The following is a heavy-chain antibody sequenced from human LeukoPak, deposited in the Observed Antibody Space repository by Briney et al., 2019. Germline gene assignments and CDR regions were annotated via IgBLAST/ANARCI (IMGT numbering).Heavy chain of an antibody. CDR3: AKDLYYYDSSGYYRLDY. CDR1: GFTFSSYG. Sequence: GGSLRLSCAASGFTFSSYGMHWVRQAPGKGLEWVAFIRYDGSNKYYADSVKGRFTISRDNSKNTLYLQMNSLRAEDTAVYYCAKDLYYYDSSGYYRLDYWGQGTLVTVSS. V-gene: IGHV3-30*02. CDR2: IRYDGSNK. J-gene: IGHJ4*02. D-gene: IGHD3-22*01.